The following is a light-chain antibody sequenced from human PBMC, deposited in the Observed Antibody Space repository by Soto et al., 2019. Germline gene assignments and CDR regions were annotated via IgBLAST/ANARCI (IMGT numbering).Light chain of an antibody. CDR3: QQSVSTPIYS. CDR1: QNLDNY. Sequence: DIQMTQSPSSLSASVGDRVTITCRASQNLDNYLNWYQQKPGKAPNLLIYAASRLQSGVPSRCAGSGSGTHFTLTITSLQPEDVGTYFCQQSVSTPIYSFGQGTKVEMK. CDR2: AAS. J-gene: IGKJ2*03. V-gene: IGKV1-39*01.